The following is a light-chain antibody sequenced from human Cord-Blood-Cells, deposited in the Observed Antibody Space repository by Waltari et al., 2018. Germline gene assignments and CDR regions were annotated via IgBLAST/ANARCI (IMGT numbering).Light chain of an antibody. CDR2: DVS. Sequence: QSALTQPASVSGSPGQSITISCTGTSSDVGGYNYVSWYQQHPGKAPTIMIYDVSNRPSGVSNRFSCSKSGNTASLTISGLQAEDEADYYRSSYTSSSTVVFGGGTKLTVL. V-gene: IGLV2-14*01. J-gene: IGLJ2*01. CDR1: SSDVGGYNY. CDR3: SSYTSSSTVV.